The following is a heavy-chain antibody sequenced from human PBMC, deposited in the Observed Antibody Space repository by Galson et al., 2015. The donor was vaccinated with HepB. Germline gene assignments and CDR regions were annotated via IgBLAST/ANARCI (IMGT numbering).Heavy chain of an antibody. CDR1: GYSFTSYG. D-gene: IGHD1-1*01. CDR3: AREEREAVGADALDF. CDR2: ISPYNGNT. V-gene: IGHV1-18*01. J-gene: IGHJ4*02. Sequence: SVKVSCKASGYSFTSYGITWVRQAPGQGLEWMGWISPYNGNTNYAQNLQGRVTMTADTSTTTVFMELRGLKSDDTAVYYCAREEREAVGADALDFWGQGSLLSVSS.